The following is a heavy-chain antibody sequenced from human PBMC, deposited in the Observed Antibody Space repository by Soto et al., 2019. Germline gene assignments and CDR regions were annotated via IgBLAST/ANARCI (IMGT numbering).Heavy chain of an antibody. CDR2: ISYDGSNK. V-gene: IGHV3-30-3*01. D-gene: IGHD3-9*01. J-gene: IGHJ6*02. CDR1: GFTFSSYA. Sequence: GGSLRLSCAASGFTFSSYAMHWVRQAPGKGLEWVAVISYDGSNKYYADSVKGRFTISRDNSKNTLYLQMNSLRAEDTAVYYCARDILTGYYKKYYYYGMDVWGQGTTVTVSS. CDR3: ARDILTGYYKKYYYYGMDV.